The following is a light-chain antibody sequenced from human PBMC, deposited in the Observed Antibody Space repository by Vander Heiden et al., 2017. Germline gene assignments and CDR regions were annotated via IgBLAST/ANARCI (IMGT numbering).Light chain of an antibody. V-gene: IGKV1-5*03. Sequence: DIQITQSPSTLSASVGDRVIITCRASQSISSWLAWYQQKPGKAPKLLIYKASSLESGVPSRFSGSGSGTEFTLTISSLQPDDFATYYCQQYNSYSVTFGGGTKVEIK. J-gene: IGKJ4*01. CDR1: QSISSW. CDR3: QQYNSYSVT. CDR2: KAS.